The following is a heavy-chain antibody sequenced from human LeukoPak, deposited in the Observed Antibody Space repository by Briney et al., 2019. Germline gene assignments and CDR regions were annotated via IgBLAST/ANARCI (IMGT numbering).Heavy chain of an antibody. D-gene: IGHD7-27*01. V-gene: IGHV3-11*01. CDR1: GSTFSNYY. Sequence: TSGASLILSFASSGSTFSNYYMSWIRHHPGEGREWGSYISSSGSTTYYAASVKGRVTISRDNAKNSLYLQMNSLRAEDTAVYYCARERLTGDPSTLFDYWGQGTLVTVSS. CDR2: ISSSGSTT. CDR3: ARERLTGDPSTLFDY. J-gene: IGHJ4*02.